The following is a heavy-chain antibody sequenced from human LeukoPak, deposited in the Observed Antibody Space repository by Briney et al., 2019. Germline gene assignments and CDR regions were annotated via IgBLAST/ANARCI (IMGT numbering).Heavy chain of an antibody. Sequence: SETLSLTCTVSGGSISSYYWSWIRQPPGKGLEWIGNIYYSGSTNYNPSLKSRVTISVDTSKKQFSLKLSSVTAADTAVYYCARGNPGITAAGTGYYFDYWGQGTLVTVSS. CDR3: ARGNPGITAAGTGYYFDY. CDR2: IYYSGST. V-gene: IGHV4-59*01. D-gene: IGHD6-13*01. CDR1: GGSISSYY. J-gene: IGHJ4*02.